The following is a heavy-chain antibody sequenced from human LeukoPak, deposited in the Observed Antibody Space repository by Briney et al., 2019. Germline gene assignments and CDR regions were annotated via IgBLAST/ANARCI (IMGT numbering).Heavy chain of an antibody. Sequence: KPGRSLRLSCAASGFTFSSYAMHWVRQAPGQGLEWLAWISPYDGDTNYTPDLQGRVTLSTDTSTSTAYMELTSLRSDDTAVYYCARLRGGIYSSRDAFDIWGQGTMVTVSS. CDR1: GFTFSSYA. CDR2: ISPYDGDT. CDR3: ARLRGGIYSSRDAFDI. V-gene: IGHV1-18*01. D-gene: IGHD2-2*01. J-gene: IGHJ3*02.